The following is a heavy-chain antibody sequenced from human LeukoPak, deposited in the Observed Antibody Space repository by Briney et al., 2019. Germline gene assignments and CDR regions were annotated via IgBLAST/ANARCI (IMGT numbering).Heavy chain of an antibody. CDR1: GGSISNYY. CDR2: IFYSGST. D-gene: IGHD5-12*01. J-gene: IGHJ4*02. V-gene: IGHV4-59*01. Sequence: SETLSLTCIVSGGSISNYYWSWIRQPPGKGLEWIGYIFYSGSTNYNPSLKSRVTISVDTSKNQFSLKVTSVTAADTAVYYCARGGSSGYDPFDYWGQGTLVIVSS. CDR3: ARGGSSGYDPFDY.